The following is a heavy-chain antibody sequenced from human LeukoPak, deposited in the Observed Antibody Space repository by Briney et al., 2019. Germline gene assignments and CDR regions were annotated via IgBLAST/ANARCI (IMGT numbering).Heavy chain of an antibody. J-gene: IGHJ4*02. CDR2: ISSNGGST. V-gene: IGHV3-64D*09. CDR1: GFTFSSYA. D-gene: IGHD6-6*01. CDR3: VRGHSSSSNYFDY. Sequence: GSLRLSCSASGFTFSSYAMRWVRQAPGKGLEYVSGISSNGGSTNYEDSVKGRFTISRDNSKNTLYLQMSSLRAEDTAVYYCVRGHSSSSNYFDYWGQGSLVSVSS.